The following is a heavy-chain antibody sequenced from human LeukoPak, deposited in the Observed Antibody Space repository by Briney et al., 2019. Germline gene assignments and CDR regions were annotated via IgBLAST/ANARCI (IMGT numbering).Heavy chain of an antibody. J-gene: IGHJ4*02. CDR2: ISSSSSYI. V-gene: IGHV3-21*01. Sequence: PGGSLRLPCAASGFTFSSYSMNWVRQARGKGLEWVSSISSSSSYIYYADSVKGRFTISRDNAKNSLYLQMNSLRAEDTAVYYCARGYSGYHFDYWGQGTLVTVSS. D-gene: IGHD5-12*01. CDR1: GFTFSSYS. CDR3: ARGYSGYHFDY.